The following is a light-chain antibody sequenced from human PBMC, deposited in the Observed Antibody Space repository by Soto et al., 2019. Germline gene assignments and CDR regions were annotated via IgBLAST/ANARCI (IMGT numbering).Light chain of an antibody. CDR2: GNN. J-gene: IGLJ2*01. Sequence: QSVLTQPPSVSGAPGQGVTISCTGGSSNIGAGYDVHWYQQLPGTAPKLLIFGNNNRPSGLPDRFSGSKSGTSASLAITGLQAEEEADYYCQSYDNNLRGSIFGGGTKLTVL. CDR3: QSYDNNLRGSI. CDR1: SSNIGAGYD. V-gene: IGLV1-40*01.